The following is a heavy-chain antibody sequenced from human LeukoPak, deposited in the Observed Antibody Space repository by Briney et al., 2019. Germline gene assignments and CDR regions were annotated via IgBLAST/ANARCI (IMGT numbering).Heavy chain of an antibody. CDR3: ATYRQVLLPFES. V-gene: IGHV3-23*01. CDR2: IFPSGAEI. D-gene: IGHD5-18*01. CDR1: GFTFSTFA. J-gene: IGHJ4*02. Sequence: GGSLRLSCAASGFTFSTFARIWVRQPPGQGLEWVSSIFPSGAEIHHADSVRGRFTISRDNSKSTLSLQMNSLRAEDTAIYYCATYRQVLLPFESWGQGTLVTVSS.